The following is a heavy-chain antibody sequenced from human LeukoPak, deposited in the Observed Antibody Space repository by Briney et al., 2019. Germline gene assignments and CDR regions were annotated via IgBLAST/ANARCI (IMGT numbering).Heavy chain of an antibody. CDR1: GFTFSTYA. D-gene: IGHD4-17*01. CDR2: ISGGGSGT. V-gene: IGHV3-23*01. CDR3: ARSTSVTPTEFDY. J-gene: IGHJ4*02. Sequence: GASLRLSCSASGFTFSTYAMTWVRQAPGKGLEWVSAISGGGSGTYYVDSVKGRFTISRDNSKNTLYLRMNSLRAEDTAVYYCARSTSVTPTEFDYWGQGTLVTVSS.